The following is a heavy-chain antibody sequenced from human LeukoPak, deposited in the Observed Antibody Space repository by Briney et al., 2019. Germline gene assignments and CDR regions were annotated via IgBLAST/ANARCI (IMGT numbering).Heavy chain of an antibody. V-gene: IGHV3-23*01. Sequence: GGSLRLSCAASGFTFSSYAMSWVRQAPGKGLEGVSVISGSGGTTYHADSVKGRFTISRDNSKNTQYLQMNSLRTEDTAVYYCAKAVSGYYSIFDYWGQGTLVTVSS. D-gene: IGHD3-22*01. CDR1: GFTFSSYA. CDR3: AKAVSGYYSIFDY. CDR2: ISGSGGTT. J-gene: IGHJ4*02.